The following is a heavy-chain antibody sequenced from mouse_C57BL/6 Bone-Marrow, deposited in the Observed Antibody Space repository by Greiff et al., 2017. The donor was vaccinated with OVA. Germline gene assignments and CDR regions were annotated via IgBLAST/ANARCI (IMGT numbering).Heavy chain of an antibody. CDR1: GFTFSDFY. CDR2: SRNKANDYTT. Sequence: EVKVVESGGGLVQSGRSLRLSCATSGFTFSDFYMEWVRQAPGKGLEWIAASRNKANDYTTEYSESVKGRFIVSRDTSQSIPYLQMNDLRAEDTEIYYGERDARRGAGTYGYFDVWGKGTTLTVSS. CDR3: ERDARRGAGTYGYFDV. J-gene: IGHJ1*03. V-gene: IGHV7-1*01. D-gene: IGHD4-1*01.